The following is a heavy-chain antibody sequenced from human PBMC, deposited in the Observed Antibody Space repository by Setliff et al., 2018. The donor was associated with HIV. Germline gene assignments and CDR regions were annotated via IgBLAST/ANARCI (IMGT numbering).Heavy chain of an antibody. Sequence: PSETLSLTCTVSGGSISTSYWNWIRQPPGKGLEWIAYIYISGTTNYNPSLKSRVTISLDTSRNQFSLKLGSVTAADTAMYYCAREHCSGGSCNGFDIWGQGTKVTVS. J-gene: IGHJ3*02. D-gene: IGHD2-15*01. CDR1: GGSISTSY. V-gene: IGHV4-4*09. CDR3: AREHCSGGSCNGFDI. CDR2: IYISGTT.